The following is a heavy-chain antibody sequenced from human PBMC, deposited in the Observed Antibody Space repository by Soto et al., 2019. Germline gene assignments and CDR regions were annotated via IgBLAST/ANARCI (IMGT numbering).Heavy chain of an antibody. D-gene: IGHD4-17*01. J-gene: IGHJ4*02. CDR3: ARDASGDYGY. CDR1: GGTFSSYT. V-gene: IGHV1-69*08. CDR2: IIPILGIA. Sequence: QVQLVQSGAEVKKPGSSVKVSCKASGGTFSSYTISWVRQAPGQGLEWMGRIIPILGIANYAQKFQGRVTIIXDNSTSTAYMELSSLRSEDTAVYYCARDASGDYGYWGQGTLVTVSS.